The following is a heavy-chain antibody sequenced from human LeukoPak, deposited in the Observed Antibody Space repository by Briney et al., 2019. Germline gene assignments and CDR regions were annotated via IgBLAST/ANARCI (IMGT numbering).Heavy chain of an antibody. CDR3: ARAPHLDYMDV. Sequence: GGSLRLSCAASGFVFNNYWMTWVRQVPGKGLEWVATIKQDANEKYFVDSVRGRFTISRDNAQNSLNLQMDSLRAEDTVVYYCARAPHLDYMDVWGKGTTVTVSS. CDR1: GFVFNNYW. CDR2: IKQDANEK. V-gene: IGHV3-7*01. J-gene: IGHJ6*03.